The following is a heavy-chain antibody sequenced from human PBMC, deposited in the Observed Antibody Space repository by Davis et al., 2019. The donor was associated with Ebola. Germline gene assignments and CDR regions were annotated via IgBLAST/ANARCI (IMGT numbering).Heavy chain of an antibody. CDR2: IYSSGDI. V-gene: IGHV4-61*03. CDR1: GVAVTSGGYF. J-gene: IGHJ4*02. D-gene: IGHD2-8*01. Sequence: PSETLSLTCAVSGVAVTSGGYFWAWLRQPPGKGLEWIGYIYSSGDIHLSPSLRSRASIFRDTFKNHFSVALTSVTAADTAVYYCARVGDFQGVYWGQGILVSVSS. CDR3: ARVGDFQGVY.